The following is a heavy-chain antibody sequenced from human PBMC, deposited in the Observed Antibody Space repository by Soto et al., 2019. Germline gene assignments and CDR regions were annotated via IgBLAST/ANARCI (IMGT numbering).Heavy chain of an antibody. Sequence: ASVKVSCKASGYTFSGYYVQWVQLVPGQGLGWRGWINPHSGDTNYAQSFQGRVTMTRDTSISTAYMELSRLRSDDPAVYYCARSAKVCSGVTCYSRYNYGMDVWGQGTTVTVSS. V-gene: IGHV1-2*02. D-gene: IGHD2-15*01. CDR2: INPHSGDT. J-gene: IGHJ6*02. CDR3: ARSAKVCSGVTCYSRYNYGMDV. CDR1: GYTFSGYY.